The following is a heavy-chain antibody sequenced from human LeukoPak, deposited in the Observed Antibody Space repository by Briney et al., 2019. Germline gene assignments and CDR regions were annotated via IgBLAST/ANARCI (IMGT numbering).Heavy chain of an antibody. CDR3: ARDQGYCSGGSCYSNLHFDY. J-gene: IGHJ4*02. Sequence: SETLSLTCTVSGGSISSYYWSWLRQPAGKGPEWIGRIYTSGSTNYNPSLKSRVTMSVDTSKNQFSLKLSSVTAADTAVYYCARDQGYCSGGSCYSNLHFDYWGQGTLVTVSS. CDR1: GGSISSYY. D-gene: IGHD2-15*01. V-gene: IGHV4-4*07. CDR2: IYTSGST.